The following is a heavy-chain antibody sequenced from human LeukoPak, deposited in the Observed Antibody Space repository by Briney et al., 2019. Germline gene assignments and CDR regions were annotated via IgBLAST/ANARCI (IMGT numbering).Heavy chain of an antibody. CDR1: GGSISSSNW. Sequence: PSKTLSLTCAVSGGSISSSNWWSWVRQPPGKGLEWIGEIYHSGSTNYNPSLKSRVTISVDKSKNQFSLKLSSVTAADTAVYYCARVNSGSSPEGFDPWGQGTLVTVSS. CDR3: ARVNSGSSPEGFDP. D-gene: IGHD1-26*01. V-gene: IGHV4-4*02. CDR2: IYHSGST. J-gene: IGHJ5*02.